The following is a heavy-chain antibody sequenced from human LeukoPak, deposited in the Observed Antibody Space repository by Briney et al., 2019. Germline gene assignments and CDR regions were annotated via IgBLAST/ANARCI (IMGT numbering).Heavy chain of an antibody. CDR3: ARDYPQYRNRGYSGYGTFDY. J-gene: IGHJ4*02. Sequence: GASVKVSCKASGHTFTKFGVSWLRQAPGQGLEWLGWFSAYNGNTNYAQNFQGRVTLTTDTSTSTAYLELTSLRSDDTAVYFCARDYPQYRNRGYSGYGTFDYWGQGTLVTVSS. CDR1: GHTFTKFG. V-gene: IGHV1-18*01. CDR2: FSAYNGNT. D-gene: IGHD5-12*01.